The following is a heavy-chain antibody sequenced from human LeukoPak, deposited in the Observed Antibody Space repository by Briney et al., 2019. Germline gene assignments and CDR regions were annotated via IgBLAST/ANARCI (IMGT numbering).Heavy chain of an antibody. J-gene: IGHJ5*02. CDR2: IYYSGST. Sequence: SETLSLTCTVSGGSISSYYWSWIRQPPGKGLEWIGHIYYSGSTNYNPSLKSRVTISVDTSKNQFSLKLTSVTATDTAVYYCARRVPMALAGNPTGWFDPWGQGTLVTVSS. CDR1: GGSISSYY. D-gene: IGHD6-19*01. CDR3: ARRVPMALAGNPTGWFDP. V-gene: IGHV4-59*08.